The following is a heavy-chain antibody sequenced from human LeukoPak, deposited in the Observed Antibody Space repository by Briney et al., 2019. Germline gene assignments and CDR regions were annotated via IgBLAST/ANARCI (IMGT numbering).Heavy chain of an antibody. V-gene: IGHV4-39*01. CDR3: ARLSGTFYSGTWFDP. Sequence: SETLSLTCTVSGGSISTSSHYWGWIRQPPGKGLEWIGSIYYSGNTYYSPSLKSRVTMSVDTSKNLYSLKLSSVAAADTAVYYCARLSGTFYSGTWFDPWGRGTLVTVSS. J-gene: IGHJ5*02. CDR2: IYYSGNT. D-gene: IGHD1-26*01. CDR1: GGSISTSSHY.